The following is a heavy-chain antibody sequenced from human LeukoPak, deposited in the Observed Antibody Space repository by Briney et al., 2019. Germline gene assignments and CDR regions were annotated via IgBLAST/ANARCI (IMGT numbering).Heavy chain of an antibody. CDR2: ISSSGSTI. CDR3: ARDEVEACSGGSCYFDY. CDR1: GFTFSSYE. Sequence: GGSLRLSCAASGFTFSSYEMNWVRQAPGKGLEWVSYISSSGSTIYYADSVKGRFTISRDNAKNSLYLQMNSLRAEDTAVYYCARDEVEACSGGSCYFDYWGQGTLVTVSS. J-gene: IGHJ4*02. D-gene: IGHD2-15*01. V-gene: IGHV3-48*03.